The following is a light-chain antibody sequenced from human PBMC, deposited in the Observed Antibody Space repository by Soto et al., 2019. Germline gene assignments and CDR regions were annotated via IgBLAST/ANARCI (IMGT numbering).Light chain of an antibody. CDR3: QSYDTSLRGWL. J-gene: IGLJ3*02. Sequence: QSVLTQPPSVSGAPWQRVTISCTGTSSNIGAGHAVHWYRQFPGAAPKLPIYGDTHRPSGVPDRFSGSKSATSASLVITGLQAEDEADYYCQSYDTSLRGWLFGGGTKVTVL. CDR1: SSNIGAGHA. V-gene: IGLV1-40*01. CDR2: GDT.